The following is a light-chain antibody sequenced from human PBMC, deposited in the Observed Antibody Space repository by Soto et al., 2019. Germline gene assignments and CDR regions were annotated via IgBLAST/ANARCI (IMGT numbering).Light chain of an antibody. V-gene: IGLV2-14*01. J-gene: IGLJ1*01. CDR3: SSYTSSSTPRV. Sequence: QCGLTQPASVSGSRGHSITISCTGTSSDVGGYNYVSWYQQHPGKAPKLMIYDVSNRPSGVSNRFSGSKSGNTASLTISWLQAEDEADYYCSSYTSSSTPRVFGTGTKVTAL. CDR1: SSDVGGYNY. CDR2: DVS.